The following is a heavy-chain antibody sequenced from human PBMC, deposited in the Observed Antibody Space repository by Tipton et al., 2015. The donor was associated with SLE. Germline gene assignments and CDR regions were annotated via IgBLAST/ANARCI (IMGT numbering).Heavy chain of an antibody. CDR2: IYYSGST. Sequence: TLSLTCTVSGGSISSYYWSWIRQPPGKGLEWIGYIYYSGSTNYNPSLKSRVTISVDTSKNQFSLKLSSVTAADTAVYYCARLIAASLPFDYWGQGTLVTVSS. D-gene: IGHD6-6*01. J-gene: IGHJ4*02. V-gene: IGHV4-59*01. CDR1: GGSISSYY. CDR3: ARLIAASLPFDY.